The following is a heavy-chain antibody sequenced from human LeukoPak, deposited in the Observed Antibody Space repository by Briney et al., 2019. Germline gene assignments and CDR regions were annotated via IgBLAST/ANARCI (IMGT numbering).Heavy chain of an antibody. D-gene: IGHD3-16*01. CDR2: MNPNSGNT. CDR1: GYTFTSYD. Sequence: ASVKVSCKASGYTFTSYDINWVRQATGQGLEWMGWMNPNSGNTGYAQKFQGRVTMTRNTSISTAYMELSSLRSEDTAVYYCARVGEKLVVAASFDIWGQGTMVTVSS. V-gene: IGHV1-8*01. CDR3: ARVGEKLVVAASFDI. J-gene: IGHJ3*02.